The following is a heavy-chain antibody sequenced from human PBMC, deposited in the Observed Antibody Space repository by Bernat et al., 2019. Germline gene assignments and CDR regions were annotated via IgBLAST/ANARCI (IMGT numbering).Heavy chain of an antibody. Sequence: EVQLVESGGGLVQPGRSLRLSCAASGFTFDDHAMHWVRQAPGKGLEWVSGISWNSGSIGYADSVKGRLTISGDNAKNSLYLQMNILGAEDTALYYCAKAPGIAARPSWFDYWGQGTLVTVSS. V-gene: IGHV3-9*01. J-gene: IGHJ4*02. CDR1: GFTFDDHA. CDR2: ISWNSGSI. D-gene: IGHD6-6*01. CDR3: AKAPGIAARPSWFDY.